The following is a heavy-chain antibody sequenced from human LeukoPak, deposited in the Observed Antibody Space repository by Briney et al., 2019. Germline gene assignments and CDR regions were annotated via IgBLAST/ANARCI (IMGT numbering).Heavy chain of an antibody. CDR2: IYYNGST. CDR1: GGSINSTTYY. Sequence: SETLSLTCTVSGGSINSTTYYWGWIRQPPGKGLEWIGSIYYNGSTYYNPSLKSRVTISVDTSKNQFSLKLSSVTAADTAVYYCARGPGFWSGFRELLKRGYFDYWGQGTLVTVSS. J-gene: IGHJ4*02. D-gene: IGHD3-10*01. V-gene: IGHV4-39*07. CDR3: ARGPGFWSGFRELLKRGYFDY.